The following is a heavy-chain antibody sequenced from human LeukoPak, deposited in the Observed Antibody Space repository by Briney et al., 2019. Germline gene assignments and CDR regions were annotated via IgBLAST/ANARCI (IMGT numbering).Heavy chain of an antibody. CDR1: GGSFSGSS. Sequence: SETLSLTCAVFGGSFSGSSWSWIRQPPGKGLEWIGDIVQSGSTNYNPSLKRRVTISVDTSKNQFSLRLSSVTAADTAVYYCAKHGRMATINPSYWGQGTLVTVSS. J-gene: IGHJ4*02. D-gene: IGHD5-24*01. V-gene: IGHV4-34*12. CDR2: IVQSGST. CDR3: AKHGRMATINPSY.